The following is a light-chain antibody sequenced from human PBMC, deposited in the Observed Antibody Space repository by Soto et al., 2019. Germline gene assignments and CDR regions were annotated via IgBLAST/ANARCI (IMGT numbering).Light chain of an antibody. J-gene: IGKJ3*01. Sequence: EIVLTQSPGTLSLSPGERATLSCRARQSVSSSYLAWYQQKPGQAPRLLIYGASTRATGIPDRFSGSGSGTDFTLTIIRLEPEDFAVYYCQQYGSSPLFTFGPGTKVDIK. CDR1: QSVSSSY. CDR3: QQYGSSPLFT. CDR2: GAS. V-gene: IGKV3-20*01.